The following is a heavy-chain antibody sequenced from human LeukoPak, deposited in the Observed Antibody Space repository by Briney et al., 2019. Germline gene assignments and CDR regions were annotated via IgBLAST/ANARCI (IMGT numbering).Heavy chain of an antibody. CDR3: ARVQYYYGSGTSWFDP. V-gene: IGHV4-59*01. CDR1: GGSISSYY. D-gene: IGHD3-10*01. Sequence: PSETLSLTCTVSGGSISSYYWSWIRQPPGKGLEWIGYIYYSGSTNYNPSLKSRVTISVDTSKNQFSLKLSSVTAADTAVYYSARVQYYYGSGTSWFDPWGQGTLVTVSS. J-gene: IGHJ5*02. CDR2: IYYSGST.